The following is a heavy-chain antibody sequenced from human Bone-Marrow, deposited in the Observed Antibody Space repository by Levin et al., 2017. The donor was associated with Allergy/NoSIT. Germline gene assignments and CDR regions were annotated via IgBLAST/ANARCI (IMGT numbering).Heavy chain of an antibody. CDR2: ISDSGGST. CDR3: AKGVTIFGVVTDYYYYMDV. J-gene: IGHJ6*03. D-gene: IGHD3-3*01. Sequence: SCAASGFTFSSYAMSWVRQAPGKGLEWVSGISDSGGSTYYADSLKGRFTISRDNSKNTLYLQMNSLRAEDTAVYYCAKGVTIFGVVTDYYYYMDVWGKGTTVTVSS. V-gene: IGHV3-23*01. CDR1: GFTFSSYA.